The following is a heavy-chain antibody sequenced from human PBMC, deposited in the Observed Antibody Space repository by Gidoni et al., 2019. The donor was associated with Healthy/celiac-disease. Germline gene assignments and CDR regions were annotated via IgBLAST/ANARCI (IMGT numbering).Heavy chain of an antibody. V-gene: IGHV3-11*01. CDR3: AREYGSSGYFDY. CDR1: CFPFSDYY. CDR2: ISSSGSTI. Sequence: QVQLVESGGGLVKPGGSMRLCCAAACFPFSDYYMRWVRQAPGKGLEWVSYISSSGSTIYYADSVKGRFTISRDNAKNSLYLQMNSLRAEDTAVYYCAREYGSSGYFDYWGQGTLVTVSS. J-gene: IGHJ4*02. D-gene: IGHD6-6*01.